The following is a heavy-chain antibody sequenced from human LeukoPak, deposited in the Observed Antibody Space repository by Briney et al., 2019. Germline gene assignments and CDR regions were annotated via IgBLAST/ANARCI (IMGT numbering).Heavy chain of an antibody. J-gene: IGHJ6*03. V-gene: IGHV1-18*01. CDR2: ISAYNGNT. D-gene: IGHD5/OR15-5a*01. Sequence: ASVKVSCKASGYKFTGYGISWVRQAPGQGLEWMGWISAYNGNTNYAQKLQGRVTMTTDTSTSTAYMELRSLRSDDTAVYYCARAKVYDLYYYYYYMDVWGKGTTVTISS. CDR3: ARAKVYDLYYYYYYMDV. CDR1: GYKFTGYG.